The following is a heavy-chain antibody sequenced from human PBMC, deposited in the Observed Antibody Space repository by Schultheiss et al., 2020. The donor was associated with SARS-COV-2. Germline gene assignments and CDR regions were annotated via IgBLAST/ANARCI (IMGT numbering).Heavy chain of an antibody. CDR1: GGSISSYY. D-gene: IGHD4/OR15-4a*01. Sequence: SQTLSLTCTVSGGSISSYYWSWIRQPPGKGLEWIGEINHSGSTNYNPSLKSRVTISVDTSKNQFSLKLNSMTAADTAVYYCARIEAKPDYWGQGTLVTVSS. J-gene: IGHJ4*02. CDR2: INHSGST. V-gene: IGHV4-34*01. CDR3: ARIEAKPDY.